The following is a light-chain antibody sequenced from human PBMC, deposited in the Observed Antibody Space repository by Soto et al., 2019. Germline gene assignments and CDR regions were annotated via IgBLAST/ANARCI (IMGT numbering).Light chain of an antibody. J-gene: IGLJ2*01. CDR1: SSNIGAGFD. Sequence: QSVLTQPPSVSGAPGQRVTISCTGNSSNIGAGFDVHWYQQLPGTAPKLLIYGNINRPSGVPDGFSGSKSATSASLAITGLQAEDEADYYCHSYDSSLSGSLFGGGTKVTVL. CDR3: HSYDSSLSGSL. V-gene: IGLV1-40*01. CDR2: GNI.